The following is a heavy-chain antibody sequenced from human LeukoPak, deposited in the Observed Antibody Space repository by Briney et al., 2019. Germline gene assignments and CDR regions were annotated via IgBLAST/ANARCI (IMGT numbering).Heavy chain of an antibody. CDR1: GYTFTSYD. CDR3: ARGGGCSGGSCYLIDY. CDR2: MNPNSGNT. J-gene: IGHJ4*02. D-gene: IGHD2-15*01. V-gene: IGHV1-8*01. Sequence: ASVKVSCKASGYTFTSYDINWVRQATGQGLEWMGWMNPNSGNTGYAQKFQGRVTMTRNTSISTAYMELSSLRSEDTAVYYCARGGGCSGGSCYLIDYWGQGTLVTVSS.